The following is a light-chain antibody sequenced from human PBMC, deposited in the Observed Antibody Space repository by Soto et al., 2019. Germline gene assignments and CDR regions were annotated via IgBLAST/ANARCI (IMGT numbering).Light chain of an antibody. J-gene: IGLJ3*02. CDR1: SSNIGNNA. CDR2: SDN. CDR3: ASWDDSLMGV. V-gene: IGLV1-44*01. Sequence: QSVLTQPPSASGTPGQRVTISCSGSSSNIGNNAVNWYQRLPGTAPKLLIYSDNQRPSGVPDRFSGSKSGTSASLAISGLQSEGEAYYYCASWDDSLMGVFGGGTKLTVL.